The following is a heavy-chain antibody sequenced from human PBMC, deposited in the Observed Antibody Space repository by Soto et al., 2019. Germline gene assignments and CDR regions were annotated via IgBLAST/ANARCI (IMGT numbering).Heavy chain of an antibody. D-gene: IGHD2-2*02. CDR1: GFTFDDYA. V-gene: IGHV3-9*01. J-gene: IGHJ4*02. Sequence: GGSLRLSCAASGFTFDDYAMHWVRQAPGRGLEWVSGISWNSGRTIYADSVKGRITISRDNAKNSLYLQMNSLRVEDTALYYCAKDISLGYCSSTSCYTAFDDWRQGTLVTVSS. CDR2: ISWNSGRT. CDR3: AKDISLGYCSSTSCYTAFDD.